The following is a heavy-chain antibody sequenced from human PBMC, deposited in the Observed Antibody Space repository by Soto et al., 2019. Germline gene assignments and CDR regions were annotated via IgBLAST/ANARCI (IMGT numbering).Heavy chain of an antibody. CDR2: IIPIFGTA. V-gene: IGHV1-69*01. Sequence: QVQLVQSGAEVKKPGSSVKVSCKASGGTFSSYAISWVRQAPGQGLEWMGGIIPIFGTANYAQKFHGRVTITADECTSTAYMELISLRSEDTAVYYCARNTIFGVGHYYYYGMDVWGQGTTVTVSS. CDR1: GGTFSSYA. D-gene: IGHD3-3*01. J-gene: IGHJ6*02. CDR3: ARNTIFGVGHYYYYGMDV.